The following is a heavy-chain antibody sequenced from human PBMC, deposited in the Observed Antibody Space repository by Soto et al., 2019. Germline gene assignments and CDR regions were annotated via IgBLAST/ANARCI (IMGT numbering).Heavy chain of an antibody. D-gene: IGHD6-19*01. CDR2: TYYRSKWYS. J-gene: IGHJ4*02. CDR3: AKGSYYSGWV. V-gene: IGHV6-1*01. CDR1: RDTLSGITAG. Sequence: SVISRDTLSGITAGWGSSRQSPSKGLEWLGTTYYRSKWYSDYAASVKSRITIYPNTSKIHFSLQLDYVTPEDTAVYYCAKGSYYSGWVWGQGTLVTVSS.